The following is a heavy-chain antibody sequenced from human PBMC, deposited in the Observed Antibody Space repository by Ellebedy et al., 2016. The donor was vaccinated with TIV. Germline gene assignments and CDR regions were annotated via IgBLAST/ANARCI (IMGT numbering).Heavy chain of an antibody. CDR3: AREGREYNTPSQYFQH. Sequence: AASVKVSCKASGGTFSSYAIGWVRQAPGQGLEWMGVIIPISGTTVYAQKFQGRVTITADKSTSTGYMELTGLGLEDTAVYYCAREGREYNTPSQYFQHWGQGTLVTVSS. CDR2: IIPISGTT. D-gene: IGHD1-14*01. CDR1: GGTFSSYA. J-gene: IGHJ1*01. V-gene: IGHV1-69*06.